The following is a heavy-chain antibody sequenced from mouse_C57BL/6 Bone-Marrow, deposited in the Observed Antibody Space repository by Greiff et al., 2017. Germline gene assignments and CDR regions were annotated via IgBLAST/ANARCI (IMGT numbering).Heavy chain of an antibody. CDR3: AFYGSSYVGYYFDY. V-gene: IGHV1-61*01. D-gene: IGHD1-1*01. J-gene: IGHJ2*01. CDR1: GYTFTSYW. Sequence: QVQLQQPGAELVRPGSSVKLSCKASGYTFTSYWMDWVKQRPGQGLEWIGNLYPSDSETHYNPKFKDKATLTVDKSSSTAYMQLSSLTSGDSAVYYCAFYGSSYVGYYFDYWGQGTTLTVSS. CDR2: LYPSDSET.